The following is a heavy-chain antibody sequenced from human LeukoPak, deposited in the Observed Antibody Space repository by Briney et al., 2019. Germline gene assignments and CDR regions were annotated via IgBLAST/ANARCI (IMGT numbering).Heavy chain of an antibody. Sequence: GGSLRLSCAASGFTFSSYWMSWVRQAPGKGLEWVANIKQDGSEKYYVDSVKGRFTISRDNAKNSLYLQMNSLRAEDTAVYYCASIPVGDTAMAYYFDYWGQGTLVTVSS. CDR2: IKQDGSEK. V-gene: IGHV3-7*01. CDR3: ASIPVGDTAMAYYFDY. J-gene: IGHJ4*02. CDR1: GFTFSSYW. D-gene: IGHD5-18*01.